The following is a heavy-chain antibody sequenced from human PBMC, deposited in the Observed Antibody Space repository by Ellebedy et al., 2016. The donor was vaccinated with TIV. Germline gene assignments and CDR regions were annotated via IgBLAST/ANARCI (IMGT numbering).Heavy chain of an antibody. CDR3: ARRGSYGNYAVHINNRFDR. J-gene: IGHJ5*02. Sequence: GESLKISCVASGFSFRSYWMSWVRQAPGKGLEWVANIRDDSEKYYVDSVKGRFPISRDNSENSLYLQMHNLRDDDTAVYFCARRGSYGNYAVHINNRFDRWGPGTLVTVSS. D-gene: IGHD4-11*01. CDR2: IRDDSEK. CDR1: GFSFRSYW. V-gene: IGHV3-7*01.